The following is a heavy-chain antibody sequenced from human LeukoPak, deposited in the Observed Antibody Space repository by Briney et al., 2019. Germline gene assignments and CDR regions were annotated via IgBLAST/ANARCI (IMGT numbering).Heavy chain of an antibody. D-gene: IGHD5-18*01. J-gene: IGHJ4*02. CDR1: GFTFSSYG. CDR2: IRYDGSNK. V-gene: IGHV3-30*02. CDR3: ARADWDTAMIDY. Sequence: GGSLRLSCAASGFTFSSYGMHWVRQAPGKGLEWVAFIRYDGSNKYYADSVKGRFTISRDNSKNTLYLHVNSLRPEDTAVYYCARADWDTAMIDYWGQGTLVTVSS.